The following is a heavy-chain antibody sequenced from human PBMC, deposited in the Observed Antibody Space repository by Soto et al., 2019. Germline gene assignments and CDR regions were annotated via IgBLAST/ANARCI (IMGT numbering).Heavy chain of an antibody. J-gene: IGHJ4*02. V-gene: IGHV3-15*01. CDR2: IKSKSVSGTT. CDR3: STGVYYSGVNGVGF. Sequence: GKGLEWVGRIKSKSVSGTTEYAESVKGRFTISRDDSKNMLFLQLSSLKTEDTAAYFCSTGVYYSGVNGVGFCGQAPLVT. D-gene: IGHD1-26*01.